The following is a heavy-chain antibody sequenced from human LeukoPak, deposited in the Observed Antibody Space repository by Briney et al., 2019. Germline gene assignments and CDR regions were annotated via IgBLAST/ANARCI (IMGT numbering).Heavy chain of an antibody. J-gene: IGHJ4*02. D-gene: IGHD6-19*01. Sequence: GGSLRLSCAASGFTFSSYSMNWVRQAPGKGLEWVSYISSSSSTTYYADSVKGRFTISRDNSKNTLYLQMNSLRAEDTAVYYCAKDLTGEAVAFFDYWGQGTLVTVSS. CDR1: GFTFSSYS. CDR2: ISSSSSTT. CDR3: AKDLTGEAVAFFDY. V-gene: IGHV3-48*01.